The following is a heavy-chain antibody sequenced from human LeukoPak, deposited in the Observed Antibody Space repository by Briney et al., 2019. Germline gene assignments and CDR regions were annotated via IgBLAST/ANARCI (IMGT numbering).Heavy chain of an antibody. V-gene: IGHV1-69*04. J-gene: IGHJ2*01. D-gene: IGHD4-17*01. CDR3: ARDRYGDYSGWYFDL. Sequence: SVKVSCKASGGTFSSYAISWVRQAPGQGLEWMGRIVPILGIANYAQKFQGRVTITADKSTSTAYMELSSLRSEDTAVYYCARDRYGDYSGWYFDLWGRGTLVTVSS. CDR2: IVPILGIA. CDR1: GGTFSSYA.